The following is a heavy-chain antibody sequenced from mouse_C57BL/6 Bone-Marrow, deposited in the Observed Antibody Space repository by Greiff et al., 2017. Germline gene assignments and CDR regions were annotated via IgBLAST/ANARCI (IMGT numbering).Heavy chain of an antibody. J-gene: IGHJ1*03. D-gene: IGHD2-5*01. V-gene: IGHV6-6*01. Sequence: EVKVVESGGGLVQPGGSMKLSCAASGFTFSDAWMDWVRQSPEKGLEWVAEIRNKANNHATYYAESVKGRFTISRDDSKSSVYLQMNSLRAEDTGIYYCTRQDYSNCGWYFDVWGTGTTVTVSS. CDR1: GFTFSDAW. CDR3: TRQDYSNCGWYFDV. CDR2: IRNKANNHAT.